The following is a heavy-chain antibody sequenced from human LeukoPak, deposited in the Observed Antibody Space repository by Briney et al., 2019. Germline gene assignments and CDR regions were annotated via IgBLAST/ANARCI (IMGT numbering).Heavy chain of an antibody. V-gene: IGHV1-69*01. CDR2: IIPIFGTA. Sequence: ASVKVSCKASGGTFSSYAISWVRQAPGQGLEWMGGIIPIFGTANYAQKFQGRVTITADESTSTAYMELSSLRSEDTAVYYCAVRRGWLRPNFDYWGQGTLVTVSS. D-gene: IGHD5-12*01. CDR1: GGTFSSYA. J-gene: IGHJ4*02. CDR3: AVRRGWLRPNFDY.